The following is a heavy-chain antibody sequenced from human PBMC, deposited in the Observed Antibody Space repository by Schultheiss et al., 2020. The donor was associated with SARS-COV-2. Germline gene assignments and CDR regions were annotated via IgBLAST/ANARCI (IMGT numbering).Heavy chain of an antibody. CDR2: ISYDGSNK. Sequence: GGSLRLSCAASGFIFSSYGMHWVRQAPGKGLEWVAVISYDGSNKYYADSVKGRFTISRDNSKNTLYLQMNSLRAEDTAVYYCARSTVNYGMDVWGQGTTVTVSS. V-gene: IGHV3-30*03. D-gene: IGHD4-11*01. CDR3: ARSTVNYGMDV. J-gene: IGHJ6*02. CDR1: GFIFSSYG.